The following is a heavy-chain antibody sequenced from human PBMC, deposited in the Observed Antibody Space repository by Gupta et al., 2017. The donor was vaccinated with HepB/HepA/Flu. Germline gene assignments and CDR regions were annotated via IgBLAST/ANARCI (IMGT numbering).Heavy chain of an antibody. J-gene: IGHJ4*02. V-gene: IGHV1-8*01. CDR3: ARGQGPTPFDY. CDR2: MNPNSGNT. Sequence: GWMNPNSGNTGYAQKFQGRVTMTRNTSISTAYMELSSLRSEDTAVYYCARGQGPTPFDYWGQGTLVTVSS.